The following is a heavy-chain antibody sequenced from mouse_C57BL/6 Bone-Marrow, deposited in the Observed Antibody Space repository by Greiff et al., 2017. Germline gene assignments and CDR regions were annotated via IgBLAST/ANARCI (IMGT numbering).Heavy chain of an antibody. J-gene: IGHJ2*01. CDR1: GYTFTDYY. CDR3: AVSLPIYYLDY. Sequence: EVQLQQSGPELVKPGASVKISCKASGYTFTDYYMNWVKQSHGKSLEWIGDINPNNGGTSYNQKFKGKATLTVDKSSSTAYMELRSLTSGDSAVYYCAVSLPIYYLDYWGQGTTLTVSS. V-gene: IGHV1-26*01. CDR2: INPNNGGT.